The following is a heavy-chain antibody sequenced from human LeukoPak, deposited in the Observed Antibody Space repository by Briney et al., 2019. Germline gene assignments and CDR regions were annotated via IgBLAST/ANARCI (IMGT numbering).Heavy chain of an antibody. CDR1: GYSFTSYW. CDR2: IDPSDSYT. J-gene: IGHJ4*02. CDR3: VRRDSGYYYVYDY. Sequence: GESLKISCKGSGYSFTSYWISWVRQMPGKGLEWMGRIDPSDSYTNYSPSFQGQVTISADKSISTAYLQWSSLKASDTAMYYCVRRDSGYYYVYDYWGQGTLVTVSS. V-gene: IGHV5-10-1*04. D-gene: IGHD3-22*01.